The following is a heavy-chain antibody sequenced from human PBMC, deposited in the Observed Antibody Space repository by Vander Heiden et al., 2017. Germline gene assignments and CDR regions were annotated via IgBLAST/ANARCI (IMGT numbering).Heavy chain of an antibody. J-gene: IGHJ4*02. CDR1: GFTFRNYA. CDR2: INERNYKT. V-gene: IGHV3-23*01. CDR3: EKQMADWGV. Sequence: VMLLESGVALLQPGGSLRLPCEAAGFTFRNYAMNGVRQAPGKGLEWVSSINERNYKTHYEESVEGRFTSYRDDSRSTLYLKMNSLRADDTAVYYCEKQMADWGVWGQGTRGTVAA. D-gene: IGHD3-16*01.